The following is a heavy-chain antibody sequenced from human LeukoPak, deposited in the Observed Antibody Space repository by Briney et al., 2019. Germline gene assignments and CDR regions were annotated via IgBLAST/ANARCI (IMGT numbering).Heavy chain of an antibody. V-gene: IGHV4-31*03. Sequence: PSETLSLTCTVSGDSISSGAYYWTWIRQNPGKGLEWLGYVYYSGTTYYNPSLKSRITISVDTPKNQFSLKLGSVTAADTAVYYCTRESRYDYVWATLDVWGKGTTVTVSS. CDR1: GDSISSGAYY. CDR2: VYYSGTT. CDR3: TRESRYDYVWATLDV. D-gene: IGHD3-16*01. J-gene: IGHJ6*04.